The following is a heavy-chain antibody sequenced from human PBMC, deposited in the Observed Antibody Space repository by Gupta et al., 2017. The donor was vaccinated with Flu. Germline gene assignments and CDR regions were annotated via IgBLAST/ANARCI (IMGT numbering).Heavy chain of an antibody. CDR2: IIPGFGPI. Sequence: FNTDGINGGRQAPGKGLEWMGEIIPGFGPINHAQNFQGRVTLTADESTTAAYMERSSLTSDDTAVYYWARKGGGHCRGGDCYSFDCGGQGTLVTVSS. D-gene: IGHD2-21*02. V-gene: IGHV1-69*01. CDR3: ARKGGGHCRGGDCYSFDC. J-gene: IGHJ4*02. CDR1: FNTDG.